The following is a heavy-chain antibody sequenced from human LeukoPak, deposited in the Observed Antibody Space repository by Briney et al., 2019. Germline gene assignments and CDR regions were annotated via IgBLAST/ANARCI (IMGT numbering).Heavy chain of an antibody. CDR1: GFTFSSYW. CDR2: IKQDGSEK. Sequence: GGSLRLSCAASGFTFSSYWMSWVRQAPGKGLEWVANIKQDGSEKYYVDSVKGRFTISRDNAKNRLYLKMNSLRAEDTAVYYWASFAYWGDAFDIWGQGTMVTVSS. J-gene: IGHJ3*02. CDR3: ASFAYWGDAFDI. D-gene: IGHD7-27*01. V-gene: IGHV3-7*01.